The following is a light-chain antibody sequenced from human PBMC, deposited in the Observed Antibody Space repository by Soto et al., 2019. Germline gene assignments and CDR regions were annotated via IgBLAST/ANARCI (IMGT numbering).Light chain of an antibody. Sequence: EIVLTQSPGTLSLSPGERATLSCRASQSVSSTYLAWYQQKPGQAPRLLIYGASTRAIGIPDRFSGSGSGTDFTLTISRLEPEDFAVYYCQQYGSPLTFGGGTKLDIK. CDR2: GAS. CDR3: QQYGSPLT. V-gene: IGKV3-20*01. CDR1: QSVSSTY. J-gene: IGKJ4*01.